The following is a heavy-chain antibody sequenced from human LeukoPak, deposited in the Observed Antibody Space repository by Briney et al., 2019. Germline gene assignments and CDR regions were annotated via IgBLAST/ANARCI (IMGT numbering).Heavy chain of an antibody. CDR3: ARGGPDVLRFLEWLLPYFDY. CDR1: GFTVSSNS. D-gene: IGHD3-3*01. Sequence: PGGSLRLSCTVSGFTVSSNSMSWVRQAPGKGLEWVSFIYSDNTHYSDSVKGRFTISRDNAKNTLYLQMNSLRVEDTAVYYCARGGPDVLRFLEWLLPYFDYWGQGTLVTVSS. V-gene: IGHV3-53*01. J-gene: IGHJ4*02. CDR2: IYSDNT.